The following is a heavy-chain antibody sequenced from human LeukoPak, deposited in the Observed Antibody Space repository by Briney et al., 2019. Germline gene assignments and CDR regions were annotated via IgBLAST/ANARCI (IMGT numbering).Heavy chain of an antibody. CDR1: GFTVSSNY. CDR2: IYSGGST. J-gene: IGHJ4*02. CDR3: ARDRLEYYDSSGYLVDY. D-gene: IGHD3-22*01. V-gene: IGHV3-66*02. Sequence: PGGSLRLSCAASGFTVSSNYMSWVRQAPGKGLKWVSVIYSGGSTYYADSVKGRFTISRDNSKNTLYLQMNSLRAEDTAVYYCARDRLEYYDSSGYLVDYWGQGTLVTVSS.